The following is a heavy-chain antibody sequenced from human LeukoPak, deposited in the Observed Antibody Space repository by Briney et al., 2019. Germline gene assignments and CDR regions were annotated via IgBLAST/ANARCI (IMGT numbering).Heavy chain of an antibody. J-gene: IGHJ4*02. CDR1: GGSFSGYY. CDR3: AREGSSSWYVGYFDY. V-gene: IGHV4-34*01. CDR2: INHSGST. D-gene: IGHD6-13*01. Sequence: PSETLSLTCAVYGGSFSGYYWSWIRQPPGKGLEWIGEINHSGSTNYNPSLKSRVTISVDTSKNQFSLKLSSVTAADTAVYYCAREGSSSWYVGYFDYWGQGTLVTVSS.